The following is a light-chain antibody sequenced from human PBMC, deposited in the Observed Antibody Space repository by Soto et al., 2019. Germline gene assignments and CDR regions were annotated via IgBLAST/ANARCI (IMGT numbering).Light chain of an antibody. CDR3: QQLNSYPFLT. J-gene: IGKJ4*01. CDR1: QGISSY. CDR2: AAS. Sequence: IQLTQSPSSLSASVGDRVTITCRASQGISSYLAWYQQKPGKAPKLLIYAASTLQSGVPSRFSGSGSGTDFTLTISRLQPEDFATYYCQQLNSYPFLTFGGGTKVEIK. V-gene: IGKV1-9*01.